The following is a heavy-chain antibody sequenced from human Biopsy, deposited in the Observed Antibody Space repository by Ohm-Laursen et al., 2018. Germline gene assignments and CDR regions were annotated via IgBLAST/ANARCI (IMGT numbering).Heavy chain of an antibody. CDR2: FAPENGKT. D-gene: IGHD1-1*01. V-gene: IGHV1-24*01. Sequence: VASVKVSCKVSGYTLNELSMHWVRQVPGKGLEWMGGFAPENGKTVYAQNFQARVSLTEDTSTDTAYMELRSLRSEDTAVYYCARAKLEPVYYYYGMDVWGQGTTVTVSS. CDR3: ARAKLEPVYYYYGMDV. CDR1: GYTLNELS. J-gene: IGHJ6*02.